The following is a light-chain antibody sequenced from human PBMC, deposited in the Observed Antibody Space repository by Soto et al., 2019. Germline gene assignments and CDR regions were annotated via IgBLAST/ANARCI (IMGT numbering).Light chain of an antibody. CDR1: QSVSTR. CDR2: DAS. CDR3: QQYKSYPT. V-gene: IGKV1-5*01. J-gene: IGKJ1*01. Sequence: DIEMTQSPSSLYASVGFRVSIPGRASQSVSTRLAWYQQKPGKAPQLLIYDASTLENGVPSRFIGSGSGTEFTLTISSLEPDDFATYYCQQYKSYPTFGQGTKVDI.